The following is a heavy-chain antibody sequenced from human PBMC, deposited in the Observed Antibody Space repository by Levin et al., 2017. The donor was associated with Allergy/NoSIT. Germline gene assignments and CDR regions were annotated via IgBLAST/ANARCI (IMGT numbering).Heavy chain of an antibody. D-gene: IGHD6-19*01. CDR3: ARGPYSGGWSEFDP. V-gene: IGHV3-30-3*01. CDR2: ISFDGSNK. Sequence: GGSLRLSCAASGFTFSSYAVHWVRQAPGKGLEWVAVISFDGSNKYYADSVKGRFTISRDNSKNTLYLQMNSLRAEDTAVYYCARGPYSGGWSEFDPWGQGTLVTVSS. J-gene: IGHJ5*02. CDR1: GFTFSSYA.